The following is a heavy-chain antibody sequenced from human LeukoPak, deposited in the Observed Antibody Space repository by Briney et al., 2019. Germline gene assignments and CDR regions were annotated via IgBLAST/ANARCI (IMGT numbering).Heavy chain of an antibody. Sequence: GGSLRLSCEASGFTFSNYAMNWVRQTPGKGLEWVSSITSYRRDTYYADSVEGRFTISRDNSKNTLYLQMNSLRAEDTAVYYCAKGYSSGWGRAFDIWGQGQWSPSLQ. CDR1: GFTFSNYA. CDR2: ITSYRRDT. V-gene: IGHV3-23*01. J-gene: IGHJ3*02. CDR3: AKGYSSGWGRAFDI. D-gene: IGHD6-19*01.